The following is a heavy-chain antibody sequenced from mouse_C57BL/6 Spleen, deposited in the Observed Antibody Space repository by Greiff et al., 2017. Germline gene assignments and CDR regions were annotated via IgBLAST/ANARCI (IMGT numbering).Heavy chain of an antibody. CDR2: INPYNGGT. CDR1: GYTFTDYY. J-gene: IGHJ2*01. V-gene: IGHV1-19*01. CDR3: ARSSSSGYY. D-gene: IGHD3-2*02. Sequence: EVQLQESGPVLVKPGASVKMSCKASGYTFTDYYMNWVKQSHGKSLEWIGVINPYNGGTSYNQKFKGKATLTVDKSSSTAYMELNSLTSEDSAVYYCARSSSSGYYWGQGTTLTVSS.